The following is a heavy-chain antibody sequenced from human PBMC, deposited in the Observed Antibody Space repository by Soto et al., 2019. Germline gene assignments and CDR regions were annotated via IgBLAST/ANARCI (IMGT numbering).Heavy chain of an antibody. CDR2: IWYDGSNK. D-gene: IGHD3-3*01. Sequence: QVQLVESGGGVVQPGRSLTLSCVASGFTFTSYGIHWVRQAPGKGLEWVAVIWYDGSNKYYGDSVKGRFSIYRDNSKNTVFLQMNSLRAEDTAVYYCARDRRFLEWLDYWGQGTLVSVSS. J-gene: IGHJ4*02. CDR3: ARDRRFLEWLDY. V-gene: IGHV3-33*01. CDR1: GFTFTSYG.